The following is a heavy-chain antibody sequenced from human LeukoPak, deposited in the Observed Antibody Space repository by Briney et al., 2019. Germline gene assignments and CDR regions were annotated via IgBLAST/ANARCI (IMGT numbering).Heavy chain of an antibody. Sequence: SETLSLICSVSGGSISGSNYYWGWIRQPPGKGLEWIGNIYFSGNTNYNSSLESRVTMSVDTSKNQFSLKLSSVTAADTAVYYCARRIPAGDAFDIWGHGTMVIVSS. CDR2: IYFSGNT. J-gene: IGHJ3*02. D-gene: IGHD6-13*01. CDR3: ARRIPAGDAFDI. CDR1: GGSISGSNYY. V-gene: IGHV4-39*07.